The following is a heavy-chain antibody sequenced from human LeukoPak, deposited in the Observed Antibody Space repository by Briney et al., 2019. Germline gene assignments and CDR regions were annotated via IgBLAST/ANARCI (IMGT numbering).Heavy chain of an antibody. CDR1: GMTFSCYE. J-gene: IGHJ3*02. D-gene: IGHD3-10*01. Sequence: RGSLRLSCTASGMTFSCYEMNWVRQAPGKGLEWVSYISSSGSTIYYADSVKGRFTISRDNAKNSLYLQMNSLRAEDTAVYYCASVVRGVRAFDIWGQGTMVTVSS. CDR3: ASVVRGVRAFDI. V-gene: IGHV3-48*03. CDR2: ISSSGSTI.